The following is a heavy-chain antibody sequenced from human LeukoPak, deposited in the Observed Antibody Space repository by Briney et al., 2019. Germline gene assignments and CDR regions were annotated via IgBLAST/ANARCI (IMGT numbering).Heavy chain of an antibody. Sequence: SETLSLTCDVLGGPFSGYYWSWIRQPPGRGLEWIGEISQFGSTDYNPSLKSRVTISVDTSRGRFSLKVTSVAAADTAVYYCARGGHSNHDPFDYWGQGTLVTVSS. D-gene: IGHD4-11*01. J-gene: IGHJ4*02. CDR1: GGPFSGYY. CDR2: ISQFGST. V-gene: IGHV4-34*01. CDR3: ARGGHSNHDPFDY.